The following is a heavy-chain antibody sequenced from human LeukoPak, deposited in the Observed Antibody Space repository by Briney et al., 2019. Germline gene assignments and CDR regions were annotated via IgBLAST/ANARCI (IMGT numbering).Heavy chain of an antibody. Sequence: GASVKVSCKASGYTFTGYGISWVRQAPGQGLEWMGWISAYNGNTNYAQKLQGRVTMTTDTSTSTAYMELRSLRSDDTAVYYCAREGYFDWLLHYDYWGQGTLVTVSS. D-gene: IGHD3-9*01. CDR2: ISAYNGNT. V-gene: IGHV1-18*01. CDR3: AREGYFDWLLHYDY. J-gene: IGHJ4*02. CDR1: GYTFTGYG.